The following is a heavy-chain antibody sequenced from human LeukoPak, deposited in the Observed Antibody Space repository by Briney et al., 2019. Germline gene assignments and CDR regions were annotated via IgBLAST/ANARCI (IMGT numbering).Heavy chain of an antibody. Sequence: GESLKISCKGSGYSFTSYWIGWVRQMPGKGLEWMGLIYPGDSDTRYSPSFQGQVTISADKSISTAYLQWSSLKASDTAMYYCARSPRDDYGRFDYWGQGTLVTVSS. CDR3: ARSPRDDYGRFDY. J-gene: IGHJ4*02. V-gene: IGHV5-51*01. D-gene: IGHD3-16*01. CDR1: GYSFTSYW. CDR2: IYPGDSDT.